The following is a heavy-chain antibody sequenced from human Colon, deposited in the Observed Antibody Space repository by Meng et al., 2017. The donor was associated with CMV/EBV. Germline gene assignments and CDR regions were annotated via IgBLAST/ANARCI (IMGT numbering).Heavy chain of an antibody. CDR1: GFTFSDYY. Sequence: SCAACGFTFSDYYMGWMGQAPGKGLEWVSYISSSGSTIYYADSVKGRFTISRDNAKNSLYLQMNSLRAEDTAGYYCARAWSGCNWFDPWGQGTLVTVSS. D-gene: IGHD3-3*01. V-gene: IGHV3-11*04. J-gene: IGHJ5*02. CDR3: ARAWSGCNWFDP. CDR2: ISSSGSTI.